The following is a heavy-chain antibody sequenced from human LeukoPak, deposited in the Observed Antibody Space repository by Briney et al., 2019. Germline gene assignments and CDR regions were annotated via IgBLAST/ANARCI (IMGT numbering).Heavy chain of an antibody. V-gene: IGHV4-34*01. CDR3: ARAMGSSGYYYDY. D-gene: IGHD3-22*01. CDR1: GGSFSCDY. Sequence: SEGLSLSCSAYGGSFSCDYWSWIPQPPGKGLEWIGEINHRGSTTYNTSIKSRVTISVDTSKNQFYLKLSPVTAADTAVYYCARAMGSSGYYYDYWGQGTLFTPSS. J-gene: IGHJ4*02. CDR2: INHRGST.